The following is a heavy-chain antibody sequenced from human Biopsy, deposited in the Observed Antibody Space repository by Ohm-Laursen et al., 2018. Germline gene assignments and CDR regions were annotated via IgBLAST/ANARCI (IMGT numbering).Heavy chain of an antibody. CDR1: GKTFSDYQ. J-gene: IGHJ4*02. Sequence: SETLSLTCAVFGKTFSDYQWSWIRQPPGKGLEWIGQINQGGTTNYNTSLKSRVSISADASKYEFPLRLTSVTAADTAVYFCGNEVYGRDYWGLGARVTVSS. CDR3: GNEVYGRDY. CDR2: INQGGTT. D-gene: IGHD4-17*01. V-gene: IGHV4-34*08.